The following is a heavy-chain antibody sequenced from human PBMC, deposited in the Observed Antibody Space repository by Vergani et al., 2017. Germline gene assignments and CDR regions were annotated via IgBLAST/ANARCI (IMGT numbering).Heavy chain of an antibody. J-gene: IGHJ5*02. CDR2: INHSGST. CDR1: GGSFSGYY. CDR3: ASLPQGGWFDP. Sequence: QVQLQQWGAGLLKPSETLSLTCAVYGGSFSGYYWSWFRQPPGKGLEWIGEINHSGSTNYNPSLKSRVTISVDTSKNQFSLKLSSVTAADTAVYYCASLPQGGWFDPWGQGTLVTVSS. V-gene: IGHV4-34*01. D-gene: IGHD3-16*01.